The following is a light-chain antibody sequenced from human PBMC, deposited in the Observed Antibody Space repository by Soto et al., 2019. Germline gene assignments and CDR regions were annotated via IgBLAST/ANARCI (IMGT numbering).Light chain of an antibody. CDR2: AAS. V-gene: IGKV3-11*01. J-gene: IGKJ1*01. CDR3: QQRINWPWT. CDR1: QSVSSY. Sequence: EIVLTQSPATLSLSPGERATLSCRASQSVSSYLAWYQQKPGQAPRLLIYAASNRATGIPARFSGSGSGTDFTLTISSLEPEDFAVYYCQQRINWPWTFGEGTKVDIK.